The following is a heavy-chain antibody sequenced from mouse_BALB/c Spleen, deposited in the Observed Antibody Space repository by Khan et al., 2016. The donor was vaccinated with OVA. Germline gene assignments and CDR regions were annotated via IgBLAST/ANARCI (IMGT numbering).Heavy chain of an antibody. CDR3: TGREDDGSSFAY. Sequence: QVQLQQSGTELVRPGASVKLSCKASGYTFTNYWINWVKQRPGQGLEWIGNIYPSDSYTNYHQKFNDKATLTVDKSSSTAYMQLSSPTSEGSAVYYCTGREDDGSSFAYWGQGTLVTVSA. J-gene: IGHJ3*01. D-gene: IGHD2-3*01. CDR1: GYTFTNYW. CDR2: IYPSDSYT. V-gene: IGHV1-69*02.